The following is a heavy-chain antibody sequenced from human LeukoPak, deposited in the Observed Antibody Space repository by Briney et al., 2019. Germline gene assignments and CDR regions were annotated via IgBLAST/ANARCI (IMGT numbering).Heavy chain of an antibody. CDR3: ARTQSIKGPPGYFDY. J-gene: IGHJ4*02. CDR2: IYSGGST. Sequence: QSGGSLRLSCAASGFTVSSNYMSWVRQAPGKGLEWVSVIYSGGSTYYADSVKGRFTISRDNSKNTLYLQMNSLRAEDAAVYYCARTQSIKGPPGYFDYWGQGTLVTVSS. CDR1: GFTVSSNY. V-gene: IGHV3-66*01.